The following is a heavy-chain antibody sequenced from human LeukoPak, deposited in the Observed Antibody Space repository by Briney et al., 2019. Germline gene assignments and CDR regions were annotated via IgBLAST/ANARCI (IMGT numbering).Heavy chain of an antibody. CDR3: ARDRVGSSWYEIYYMDV. CDR1: GFTFSSYG. D-gene: IGHD6-13*01. V-gene: IGHV3-30*02. J-gene: IGHJ6*03. Sequence: GGSLRLSCAASGFTFSSYGMHWVRQAPGKGLEWVAFIRYDGSNKYYADSVKGRFTISRDNSKNTLYLQMNSLRAEDTAVYYCARDRVGSSWYEIYYMDVWGKGTTVTVSS. CDR2: IRYDGSNK.